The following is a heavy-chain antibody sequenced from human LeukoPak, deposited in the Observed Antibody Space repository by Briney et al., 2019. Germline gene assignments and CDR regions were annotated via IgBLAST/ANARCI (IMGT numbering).Heavy chain of an antibody. V-gene: IGHV4-59*01. CDR3: ARSISSGSYFIDY. CDR1: GGSISSYY. CDR2: IYYSGST. Sequence: SETLSLTCTVSGGSISSYYWSWIRQPPGKGLEWIGYIYYSGSTNYNPSLKSRVTISVDTSKNQFSLKLSSVTAADTAVYYCARSISSGSYFIDYWGQGTLVTVSS. J-gene: IGHJ4*02. D-gene: IGHD1-26*01.